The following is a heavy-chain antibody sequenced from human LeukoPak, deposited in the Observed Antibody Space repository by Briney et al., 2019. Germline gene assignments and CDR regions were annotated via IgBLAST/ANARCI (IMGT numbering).Heavy chain of an antibody. CDR3: ARRLLGYCGSTARCFTFDD. J-gene: IGHJ4*02. Sequence: GASVNVSCKASGGTFSSNAISWVRQASGQGLERMGGIIPVFGTANYAQKFQGRVTITTDESTSTAYMELRSLRSEDTAVYYCARRLLGYCGSTARCFTFDDWGQGTLVTVSS. CDR2: IIPVFGTA. D-gene: IGHD2-2*01. CDR1: GGTFSSNA. V-gene: IGHV1-69*05.